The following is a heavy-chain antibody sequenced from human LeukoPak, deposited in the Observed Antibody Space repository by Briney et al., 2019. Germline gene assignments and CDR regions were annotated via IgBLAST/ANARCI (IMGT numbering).Heavy chain of an antibody. D-gene: IGHD4-23*01. J-gene: IGHJ3*02. Sequence: GESLKISWVGSGYSFTNYWIGWVSQMPGKGLEWMGIIYPGDSDTRYSPSFQGQVTISADKSISPAYLQWSSLKASDTAMYYCASRVVTPDAFDIWGQGTMVTVSS. CDR2: IYPGDSDT. V-gene: IGHV5-51*01. CDR3: ASRVVTPDAFDI. CDR1: GYSFTNYW.